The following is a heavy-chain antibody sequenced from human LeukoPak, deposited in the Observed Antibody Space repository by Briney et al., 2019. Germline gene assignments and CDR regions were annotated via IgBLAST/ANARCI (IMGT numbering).Heavy chain of an antibody. V-gene: IGHV3-48*01. CDR2: ISSSSNII. CDR3: ARDFAREFTIDY. D-gene: IGHD3-10*01. J-gene: IGHJ4*02. Sequence: PGGSLRLSCAASGVTFSNYNMNWVRQPPGKGLQWVSYISSSSNIIYYADSVKGRFTISRDNAKNSLFLQMNSLRAEDTAVYYCARDFAREFTIDYWGQGTLVTVSS. CDR1: GVTFSNYN.